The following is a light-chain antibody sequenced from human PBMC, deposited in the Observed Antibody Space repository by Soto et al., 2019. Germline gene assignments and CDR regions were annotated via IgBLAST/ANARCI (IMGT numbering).Light chain of an antibody. CDR3: QQADSFPLS. J-gene: IGKJ4*01. V-gene: IGKV1-12*01. CDR2: AAS. CDR1: QSIYKW. Sequence: DIQMTQSPYSLSAAVGDRVTIACRASQSIYKWLVWYQQKPGKAPKLLIYAASSLQSGVPSRFSGSGYGTDFTLTISSLQPEDFATYYCQQADSFPLSFGGGTKVDIK.